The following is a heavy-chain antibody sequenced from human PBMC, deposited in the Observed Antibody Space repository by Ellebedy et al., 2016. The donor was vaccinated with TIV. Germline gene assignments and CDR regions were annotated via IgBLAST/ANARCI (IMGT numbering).Heavy chain of an antibody. Sequence: SETLSLXCTVSGGSISSYYWSWIRQPPGKGLEWIGYIYYSGSTNYNPSLKSRVTISVDTSKNQFSLKLSSVTAADTAVYYCARGEDIVVVPATWNWFDPWGQGTLVTVSS. V-gene: IGHV4-59*08. J-gene: IGHJ5*02. CDR3: ARGEDIVVVPATWNWFDP. CDR2: IYYSGST. CDR1: GGSISSYY. D-gene: IGHD2-2*01.